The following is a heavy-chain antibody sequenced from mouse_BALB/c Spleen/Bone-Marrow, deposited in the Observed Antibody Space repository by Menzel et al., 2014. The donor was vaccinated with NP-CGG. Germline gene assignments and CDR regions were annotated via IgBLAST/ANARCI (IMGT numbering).Heavy chain of an antibody. Sequence: VQRVESGPELVKPGASVKISCKASGYTFTDYYINWVKQKPGQGLEWIGWIYPGSGNTKYNEKFKGKATLTVDTSSSTAYMQLSSLTSEDTAVYFCARQVRLFYAMDYWGQGTSVTVSS. CDR2: IYPGSGNT. J-gene: IGHJ4*01. D-gene: IGHD2-14*01. CDR1: GYTFTDYY. V-gene: IGHV1-84*02. CDR3: ARQVRLFYAMDY.